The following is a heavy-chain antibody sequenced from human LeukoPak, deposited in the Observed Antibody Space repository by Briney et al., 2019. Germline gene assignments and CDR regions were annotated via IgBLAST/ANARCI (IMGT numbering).Heavy chain of an antibody. CDR1: GFTFSSYW. CDR2: IKQDGSEK. J-gene: IGHJ5*02. D-gene: IGHD3-16*01. Sequence: AGGSLRLSCAASGFTFSSYWMSWVRQAPGKGLEWVANIKQDGSEKYYVDSVKGRFTISRDNAKNSLYPRMNSLRAEDTAVYYWGVGGSIWLDPWGQGTLVTVSS. CDR3: GVGGSIWLDP. V-gene: IGHV3-7*01.